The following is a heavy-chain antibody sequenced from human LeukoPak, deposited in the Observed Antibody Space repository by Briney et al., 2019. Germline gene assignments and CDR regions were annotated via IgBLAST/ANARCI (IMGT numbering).Heavy chain of an antibody. Sequence: GGSLRLSCAASGFTSSSYWMSWVRQAPGKGLARVAHIKQDGSEKYSVDSVKGRFTISRDNARTSLYLQMNSLRAEDTAVYYCARDWGGTVPFDYWGQGTLVTVSS. CDR3: ARDWGGTVPFDY. V-gene: IGHV3-7*01. J-gene: IGHJ4*02. CDR1: GFTSSSYW. CDR2: IKQDGSEK. D-gene: IGHD3-16*01.